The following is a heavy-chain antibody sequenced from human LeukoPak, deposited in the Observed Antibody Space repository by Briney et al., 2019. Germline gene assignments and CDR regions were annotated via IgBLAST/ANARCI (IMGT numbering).Heavy chain of an antibody. J-gene: IGHJ3*02. V-gene: IGHV1-8*03. D-gene: IGHD1-26*01. CDR2: MNPNSGNT. Sequence: ASVKVSCKASGYTFTSYDINWVRQATGQGLEWMGWMNPNSGNTGYAQKFQGRVTITRNTSISTAYMELSSLRSEDTAVYYCAGEVVGAKERDAFDIWGQGTMVTVSS. CDR3: AGEVVGAKERDAFDI. CDR1: GYTFTSYD.